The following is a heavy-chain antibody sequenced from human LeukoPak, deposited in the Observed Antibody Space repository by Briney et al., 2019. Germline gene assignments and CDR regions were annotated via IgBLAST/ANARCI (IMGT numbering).Heavy chain of an antibody. CDR3: AISGPAAAGTYYYYGMDV. V-gene: IGHV3-30*03. J-gene: IGHJ6*04. Sequence: GGSLRLSCAASGFTFSSYGMHWVRQAPGKGLGWGAVISYDGSNKYYRDSVKGRFTIYRDNSKNTLYLQMNSLRAEDTAVYYCAISGPAAAGTYYYYGMDVWGKGTTVTVSS. CDR1: GFTFSSYG. CDR2: ISYDGSNK. D-gene: IGHD6-13*01.